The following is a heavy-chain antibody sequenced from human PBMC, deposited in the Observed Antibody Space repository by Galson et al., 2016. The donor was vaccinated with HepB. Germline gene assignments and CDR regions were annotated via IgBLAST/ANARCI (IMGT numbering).Heavy chain of an antibody. J-gene: IGHJ4*02. CDR2: IKEDGSKT. V-gene: IGHV3-7*01. Sequence: SLRLSCAASGFTFSRFWMNWVRQAPGKGLEWVASIKEDGSKTSYVDSVKGRFTISRDNAKNSLYLQMNSLRDEDTAVYYCARDPLGYSYALVRYFDYWGQGTLVTVSS. D-gene: IGHD5-18*01. CDR1: GFTFSRFW. CDR3: ARDPLGYSYALVRYFDY.